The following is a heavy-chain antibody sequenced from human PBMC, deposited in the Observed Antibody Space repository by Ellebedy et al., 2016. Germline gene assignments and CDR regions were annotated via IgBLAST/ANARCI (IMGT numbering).Heavy chain of an antibody. J-gene: IGHJ4*02. D-gene: IGHD7-27*01. CDR1: GYTFTSYY. CDR2: INPSGGST. Sequence: ASVKVSXXASGYTFTSYYMHWVRQAPGQGLEWMGIINPSGGSTSYAQKFQGRVTMTRDTSTSTVYMELSSLRSEDTAVYYCASADHKQTGPPGFDYWGQGTLVTVSS. V-gene: IGHV1-46*01. CDR3: ASADHKQTGPPGFDY.